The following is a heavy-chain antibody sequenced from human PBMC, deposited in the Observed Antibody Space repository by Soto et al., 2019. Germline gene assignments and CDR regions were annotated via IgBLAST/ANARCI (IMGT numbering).Heavy chain of an antibody. J-gene: IGHJ4*02. CDR3: ARYLLRGVIDY. CDR2: IYHSGDT. Sequence: PSETLSLTCAVFGASITSGGYSWSWIRQPPGQGLDWIGYIYHSGDTFYSPSLRGRVTISVDRSKNQFSLNLASVTAADTAVYYCARYLLRGVIDYWGQGSLVTVS. CDR1: GASITSGGYS. D-gene: IGHD3-10*01. V-gene: IGHV4-30-2*01.